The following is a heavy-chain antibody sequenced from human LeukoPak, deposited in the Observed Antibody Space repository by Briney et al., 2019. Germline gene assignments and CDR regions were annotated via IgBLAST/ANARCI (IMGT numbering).Heavy chain of an antibody. V-gene: IGHV3-53*01. D-gene: IGHD2-15*01. CDR1: GFTVSSNY. CDR2: IYSGGGT. CDR3: AKGPLSEYCSGGSCYSKHYYYYYYMDV. Sequence: GGSLRLSCAVSGFTVSSNYMSWVRQAPGKGLEWVSLIYSGGGTYYADSVRGRFTISRDDSKNTLYLQMNSLRAEDTAVYYCAKGPLSEYCSGGSCYSKHYYYYYYMDVWGKGTTVTISS. J-gene: IGHJ6*03.